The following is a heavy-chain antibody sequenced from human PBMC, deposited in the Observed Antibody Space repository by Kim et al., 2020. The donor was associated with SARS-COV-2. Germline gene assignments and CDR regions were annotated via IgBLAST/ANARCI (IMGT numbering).Heavy chain of an antibody. CDR3: ARLGVYSGSYLAGFSDPGN. Sequence: GESLKISCKGSGYSFTSYWISWVRQMPGKGLEWMGRIDPSDSYTNYSPSFQGHVTISADKSISTAYLQWSSLKASDTAMYYCARLGVYSGSYLAGFSDPGNWGQGTLVTVSS. J-gene: IGHJ4*02. V-gene: IGHV5-10-1*01. D-gene: IGHD1-26*01. CDR1: GYSFTSYW. CDR2: IDPSDSYT.